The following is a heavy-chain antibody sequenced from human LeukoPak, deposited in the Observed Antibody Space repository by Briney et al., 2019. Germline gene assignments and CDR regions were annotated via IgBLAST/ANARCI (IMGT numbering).Heavy chain of an antibody. CDR1: GYTFTTYH. CDR2: IKPYNGDR. J-gene: IGHJ4*02. V-gene: IGHV1-8*03. D-gene: IGHD6-25*01. CDR3: ARTPSFTASGYDY. Sequence: GASVRVSCKTSGYTFTTYHINWVRQATGQGLEWLGWIKPYNGDRGYVQKFQGRLSITSDTSMSTAYMELGSLRSDDTAVYFCARTPSFTASGYDYWGQGTLLTVSS.